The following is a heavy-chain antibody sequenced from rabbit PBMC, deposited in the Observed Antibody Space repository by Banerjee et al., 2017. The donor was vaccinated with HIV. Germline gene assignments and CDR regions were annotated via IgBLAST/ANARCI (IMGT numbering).Heavy chain of an antibody. Sequence: QEQLVESGGGLVQPGGSLKLSCKASGFDFSSYGVSWVRQAPGKGLEWIGYIDPVFGSTYYASWVNGRFTISSHNAQNTLYLQLNSLTAADTATYFCARVGDSGSGYYLVFTLWGQGTLVTVS. CDR3: ARVGDSGSGYYLVFTL. J-gene: IGHJ4*01. CDR2: IDPVFGST. CDR1: GFDFSSYG. D-gene: IGHD1-1*01. V-gene: IGHV1S47*01.